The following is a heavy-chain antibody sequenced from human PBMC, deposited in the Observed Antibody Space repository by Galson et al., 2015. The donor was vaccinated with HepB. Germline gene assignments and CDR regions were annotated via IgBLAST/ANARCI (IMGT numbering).Heavy chain of an antibody. CDR2: IWYDGSNK. CDR3: ARGNYYYGMDV. V-gene: IGHV3-33*08. J-gene: IGHJ6*02. Sequence: SLRLSCAASGFTFSSYGMHWVRQAPGKGLEWVAVIWYDGSNKYYADSVKGRFTISRDNSKNTLYLQMNSLRAEDTAVYYCARGNYYYGMDVWGQGTTVTVSS. CDR1: GFTFSSYG.